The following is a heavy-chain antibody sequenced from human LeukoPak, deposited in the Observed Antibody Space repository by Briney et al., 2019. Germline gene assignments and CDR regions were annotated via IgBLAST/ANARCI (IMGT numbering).Heavy chain of an antibody. D-gene: IGHD3-22*01. CDR2: IYYSGST. Sequence: SETLSLTCTVSGYSISSGYYWGWIRQPPGKGLEWIGNIYYSGSTYYNPSLKSRVTISVDTSKNQFSLKLSSVTAADTAVYYCARSSEGRYYYDSSGYSYYYYYMDVWGKGTTVTISS. V-gene: IGHV4-38-2*02. CDR3: ARSSEGRYYYDSSGYSYYYYYMDV. J-gene: IGHJ6*03. CDR1: GYSISSGYY.